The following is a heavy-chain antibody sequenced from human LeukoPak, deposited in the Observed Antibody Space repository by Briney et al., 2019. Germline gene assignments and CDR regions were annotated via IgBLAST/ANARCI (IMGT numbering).Heavy chain of an antibody. Sequence: GGSLRLSCAASGLTFSNAWMSWVRQAPGKGLEWVGRIKSKTDGGTTDYAAPVKGRFTISRDDSRNTLSLQMNSLKTEDTAVYYCTTITMIREHEDYWGQGTLVTVSS. V-gene: IGHV3-15*01. J-gene: IGHJ4*02. CDR3: TTITMIREHEDY. CDR1: GLTFSNAW. CDR2: IKSKTDGGTT. D-gene: IGHD3-10*01.